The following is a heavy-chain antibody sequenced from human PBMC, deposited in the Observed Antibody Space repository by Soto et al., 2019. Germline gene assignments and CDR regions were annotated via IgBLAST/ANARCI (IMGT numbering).Heavy chain of an antibody. CDR1: GYTFTSYY. CDR2: INPSGGST. J-gene: IGHJ5*02. Sequence: QVQLVQSGAEVKKPGASVKVSCKASGYTFTSYYMHWVRQAPGQGLEWMGIINPSGGSTSYAQKFQGRVTMTRDTSTSTVYKELSSLRSEDTAVYYCARDYIQTYLYDFWSGDNWFDPWGQGTLVTVSS. V-gene: IGHV1-46*01. D-gene: IGHD3-3*01. CDR3: ARDYIQTYLYDFWSGDNWFDP.